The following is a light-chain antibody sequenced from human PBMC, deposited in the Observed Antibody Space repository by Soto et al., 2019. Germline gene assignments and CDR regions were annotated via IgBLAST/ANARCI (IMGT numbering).Light chain of an antibody. V-gene: IGLV3-21*04. J-gene: IGLJ1*01. CDR2: YDS. CDR3: QVWDSSSDHHYV. Sequence: SSELTQPPSVSVAPGKTARITCGGNNIGSKSVHWYQQKPGQAPVLVIYYDSDRPSGIPERFSGSNSGNTATLTISRVEAGDEADYYCQVWDSSSDHHYVFGTGTMLTVL. CDR1: NIGSKS.